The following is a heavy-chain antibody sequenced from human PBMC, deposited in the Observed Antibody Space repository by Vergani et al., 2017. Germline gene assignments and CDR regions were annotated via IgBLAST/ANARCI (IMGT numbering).Heavy chain of an antibody. J-gene: IGHJ3*02. CDR3: ARATVDAFDI. V-gene: IGHV4-61*02. CDR1: GGSISSGSYY. Sequence: QVQLQESGPGLVKPSQTLSLTCTVSGGSISSGSYYWGWIRQPAGKGLEWIGRIYTSGSTNYNPSLKSRVTISVDTSKNQFSLKLSSVPAADTAVYYCARATVDAFDIWGQGTMVTVSS. CDR2: IYTSGST. D-gene: IGHD4-17*01.